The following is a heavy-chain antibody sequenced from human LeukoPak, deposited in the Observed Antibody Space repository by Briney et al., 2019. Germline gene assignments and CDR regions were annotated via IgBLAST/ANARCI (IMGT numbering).Heavy chain of an antibody. D-gene: IGHD5-18*01. J-gene: IGHJ4*02. CDR2: TYYRSKWYT. V-gene: IGHV6-1*01. CDR1: GESVSSDSAA. CDR3: ARGYGYYFDY. Sequence: QSGPGLVKPSQTLSLTCTISGESVSSDSAAWNWIRQSPSRGLEWLGRTYYRSKWYTDYALSVKSRITINPDTSKNQFSLQLNSVTPEDTAVYYCARGYGYYFDYWGQGTLVTVSP.